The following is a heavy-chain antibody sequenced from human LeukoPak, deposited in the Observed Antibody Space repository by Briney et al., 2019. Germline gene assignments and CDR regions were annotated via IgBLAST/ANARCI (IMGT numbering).Heavy chain of an antibody. CDR2: INPNSGGT. D-gene: IGHD3-9*01. Sequence: ASVKVSCKASGYTFTGYYMHWVRQAPGQGLEWMGWINPNSGGTNYAQKVQGRVTMTRDTSISTAYMELGRLRSDDTAVYYCARDSMDYDILTGYYNGWFDPWGQGTLVTVSS. CDR1: GYTFTGYY. CDR3: ARDSMDYDILTGYYNGWFDP. J-gene: IGHJ5*02. V-gene: IGHV1-2*02.